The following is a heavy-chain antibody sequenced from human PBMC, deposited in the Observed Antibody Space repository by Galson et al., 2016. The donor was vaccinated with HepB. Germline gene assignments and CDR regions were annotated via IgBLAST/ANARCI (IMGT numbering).Heavy chain of an antibody. Sequence: SLRLSCAASGFNFSSYWMHWVRQVPGKGLVWVSRINSDGTNTNYADSVKGRFTISRDNAQNTLYLRVNSLRAEDTAVYFCARGSSGTYPRAFDIWGQGTMVTVSS. J-gene: IGHJ3*02. CDR1: GFNFSSYW. V-gene: IGHV3-74*01. CDR2: INSDGTNT. CDR3: ARGSSGTYPRAFDI. D-gene: IGHD1-26*01.